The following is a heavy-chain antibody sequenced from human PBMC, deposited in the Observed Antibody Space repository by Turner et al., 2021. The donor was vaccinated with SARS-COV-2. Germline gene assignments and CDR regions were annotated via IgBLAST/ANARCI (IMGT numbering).Heavy chain of an antibody. CDR2: ISGSGGST. D-gene: IGHD3-22*01. J-gene: IGHJ4*02. CDR1: GFTFSSYA. V-gene: IGHV3-23*01. CDR3: AKAWRIVVLIHFDY. Sequence: EVQLLESGGGLVQPGGSLRLSCAASGFTFSSYAMSWVRQAPGKGLEWVSGISGSGGSTYYADYVKGRFTISRDNSKNTLYLQMNSLRAEDTAVYYCAKAWRIVVLIHFDYWGQGTLVTVSS.